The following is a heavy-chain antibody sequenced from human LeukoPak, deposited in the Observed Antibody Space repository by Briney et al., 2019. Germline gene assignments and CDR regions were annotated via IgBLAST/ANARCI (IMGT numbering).Heavy chain of an antibody. CDR1: GGSISSYY. Sequence: TSETLSLTCTVSGGSISSYYWSWIRQPPGKGLEWIGYIYYSGSTNYNPSLKSRVTISVDTSKNQFSLKLSSVTAADTAVYYCARERGSGNFDYWGQGTLVTVSS. V-gene: IGHV4-59*01. CDR3: ARERGSGNFDY. D-gene: IGHD2-15*01. CDR2: IYYSGST. J-gene: IGHJ4*02.